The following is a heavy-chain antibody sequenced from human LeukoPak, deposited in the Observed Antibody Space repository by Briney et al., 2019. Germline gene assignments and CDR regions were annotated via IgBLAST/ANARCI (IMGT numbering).Heavy chain of an antibody. CDR3: ARVLAARFYSYYYGMDV. J-gene: IGHJ6*02. CDR1: GYTFTGYY. CDR2: INPNSGGT. Sequence: ASVKVSCKASGYTFTGYYMHWVRQAPGQGLEWMGWINPNSGGTNYAQNFQGRVTMTRDTSISTAYMELSRLRSDDTAVYYCARVLAARFYSYYYGMDVWGQGTTVTVSS. V-gene: IGHV1-2*02. D-gene: IGHD6-6*01.